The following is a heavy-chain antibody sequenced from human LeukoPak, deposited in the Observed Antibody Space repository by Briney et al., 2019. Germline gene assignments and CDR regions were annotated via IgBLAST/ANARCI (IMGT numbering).Heavy chain of an antibody. Sequence: APVKLCCTASGYSFTSYFIHWVRQSPGQGLEWMGIINPNGGSTGYAQKFQGRVSMSRDTSTSTVYMELSSLRSEDTAVYYCVREGGGDRGRAFDMWGQGTMGTVSS. J-gene: IGHJ3*02. CDR2: INPNGGST. CDR3: VREGGGDRGRAFDM. D-gene: IGHD2-21*02. V-gene: IGHV1-46*01. CDR1: GYSFTSYF.